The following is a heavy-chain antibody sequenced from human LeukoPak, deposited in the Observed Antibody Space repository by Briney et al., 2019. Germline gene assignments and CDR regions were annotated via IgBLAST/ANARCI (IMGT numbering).Heavy chain of an antibody. CDR1: GGSISSSSYY. Sequence: PSETLSLTCTVSGGSISSSSYYWGWIRQPPWKGLEWIGSIYYSGSTYYNPSLKSRVTISVDTSKNQFSLKLSSVTAADTAVYFCARTNTAMGIYYYYYMDVWGKGTTVTVSS. D-gene: IGHD5-18*01. CDR2: IYYSGST. J-gene: IGHJ6*03. V-gene: IGHV4-39*07. CDR3: ARTNTAMGIYYYYYMDV.